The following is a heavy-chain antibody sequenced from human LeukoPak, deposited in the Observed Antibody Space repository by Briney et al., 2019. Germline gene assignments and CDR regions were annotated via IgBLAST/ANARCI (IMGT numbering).Heavy chain of an antibody. D-gene: IGHD4-23*01. Sequence: PSETLSLTCAVSGGSISSGGYSWSWIRQPPGKGLEWIGYIYHSGSTYYNPSLKSRVTISVDRSKNQFSLKLSSVTAADTAVYYCARHPSTVVTLTDWGQGTLVTVSS. CDR1: GGSISSGGYS. CDR3: ARHPSTVVTLTD. CDR2: IYHSGST. J-gene: IGHJ4*02. V-gene: IGHV4-30-2*01.